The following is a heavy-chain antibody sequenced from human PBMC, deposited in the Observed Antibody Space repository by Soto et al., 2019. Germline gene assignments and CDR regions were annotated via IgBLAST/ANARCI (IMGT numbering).Heavy chain of an antibody. Sequence: SETLSLTCTVSGGSISSSSYYWGWIRQPPGKGLEWIGSIYYSGSTYYNPSLKSRVTISVDTSKNQFSMKLSSVTAADTAVYYCARREGPGWRGSPVGGNWFDPWGQGTLVTVSS. J-gene: IGHJ5*02. CDR3: ARREGPGWRGSPVGGNWFDP. D-gene: IGHD6-19*01. V-gene: IGHV4-39*01. CDR1: GGSISSSSYY. CDR2: IYYSGST.